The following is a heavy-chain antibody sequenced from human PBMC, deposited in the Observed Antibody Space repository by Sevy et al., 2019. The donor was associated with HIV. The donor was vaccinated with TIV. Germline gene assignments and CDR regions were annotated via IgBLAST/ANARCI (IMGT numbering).Heavy chain of an antibody. J-gene: IGHJ4*02. V-gene: IGHV4-38-2*01. CDR3: ARARYYDSSAYYYFDY. CDR1: GYSINSGYY. Sequence: SETLSLTCAVSGYSINSGYYWGWIRQPPGKGLEWIGSIYHGGSTYYNPSLKSRVTISVDTSKNQFSLKLSSVTAADTAVYYCARARYYDSSAYYYFDYWGQGTLVTVSS. D-gene: IGHD3-22*01. CDR2: IYHGGST.